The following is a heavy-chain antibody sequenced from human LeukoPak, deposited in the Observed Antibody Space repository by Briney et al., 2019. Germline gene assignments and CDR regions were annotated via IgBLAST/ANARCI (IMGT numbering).Heavy chain of an antibody. CDR3: ARGLRGVISNFDY. CDR2: ISSSSSYI. Sequence: KAGGSLRLSCAASGFTFSSYSMNWVRQAPGKGLEWVSSISSSSSYIYYADSVKGRFTISRDNAKNSLYLQMNSLRAEDTAVYYCARGLRGVISNFDYWGQGTLVTVSS. CDR1: GFTFSSYS. D-gene: IGHD3-10*01. V-gene: IGHV3-21*01. J-gene: IGHJ4*02.